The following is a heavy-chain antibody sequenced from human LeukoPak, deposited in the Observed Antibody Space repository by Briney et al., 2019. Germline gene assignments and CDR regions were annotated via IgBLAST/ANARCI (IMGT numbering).Heavy chain of an antibody. D-gene: IGHD3-10*01. J-gene: IGHJ5*02. CDR2: FDPEDGET. CDR3: ARDVSAYYFGSGSYLGGSNP. CDR1: GYTLTELS. V-gene: IGHV1-24*01. Sequence: ASVKVSCKVSGYTLTELSMHWVRQAPGKGLEWMGGFDPEDGETIYAQKFQGRVTMTEDTSTDTAYMELSSLRSEDTAVYYCARDVSAYYFGSGSYLGGSNPWGQGTLVTVSS.